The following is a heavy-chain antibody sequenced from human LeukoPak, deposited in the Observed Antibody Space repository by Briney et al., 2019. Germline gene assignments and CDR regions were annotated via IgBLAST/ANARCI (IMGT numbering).Heavy chain of an antibody. CDR3: ARAEKAVTGTLDS. J-gene: IGHJ4*02. D-gene: IGHD6-19*01. Sequence: PSETLSLTSDVSGVSINTSCYYWPSTRQPPGKGLEWIGYKYYSGSTRYNSSLRSRLTISLDSSKNQFSLRLTSVAAADTAVYYCARAEKAVTGTLDSWGQGTVIAVSS. V-gene: IGHV4-61*01. CDR2: KYYSGST. CDR1: GVSINTSCYY.